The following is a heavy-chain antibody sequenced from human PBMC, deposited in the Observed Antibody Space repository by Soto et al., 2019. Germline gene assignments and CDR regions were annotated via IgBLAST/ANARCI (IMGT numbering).Heavy chain of an antibody. J-gene: IGHJ1*01. CDR1: GFAFSDYD. CDR3: AREGNRFQH. V-gene: IGHV3-11*01. D-gene: IGHD3-10*01. Sequence: QVQLVESGGGLVKPGGSLRLSCAASGFAFSDYDMSWIRQAPGKGLEWISYISGTGNTIYYADSVKGRFTISRDNAKNSLYLQMNSLRAEDPDVYYCAREGNRFQHWGQGTLVTVSS. CDR2: ISGTGNTI.